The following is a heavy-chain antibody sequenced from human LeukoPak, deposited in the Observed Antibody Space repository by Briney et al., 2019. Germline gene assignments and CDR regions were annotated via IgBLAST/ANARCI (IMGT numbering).Heavy chain of an antibody. CDR1: GGSIRNYQ. CDR3: ATSYDYKAAPFDL. J-gene: IGHJ4*02. CDR2: ITTSGTT. D-gene: IGHD3-16*01. V-gene: IGHV4-4*09. Sequence: SETLSLTCTVSGGSIRNYQWSWIRQPPGKGLEWIGHITTSGTTNYNPSLKSRVTFSADTSRDQFSLKLSFVTAADTAMYYCATSYDYKAAPFDLWGQGTLVTVSS.